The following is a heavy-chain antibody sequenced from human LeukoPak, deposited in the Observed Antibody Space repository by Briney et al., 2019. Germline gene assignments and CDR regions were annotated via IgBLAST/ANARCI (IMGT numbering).Heavy chain of an antibody. CDR3: AREGYDFRYYMDV. J-gene: IGHJ6*03. V-gene: IGHV3-53*01. Sequence: GGSLRLSCAASGFTVSSNYMSWVRQAPGKVLEWVSVTYSNGRTYYADSVKGRFTISRDISKNTLYLQMNSLRAEDTAVYYCAREGYDFRYYMDVWGKGTTVTVSS. CDR1: GFTVSSNY. CDR2: TYSNGRT. D-gene: IGHD3-3*01.